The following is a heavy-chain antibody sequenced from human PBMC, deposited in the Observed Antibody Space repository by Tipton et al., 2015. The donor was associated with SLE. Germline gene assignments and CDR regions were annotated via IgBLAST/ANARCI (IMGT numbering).Heavy chain of an antibody. D-gene: IGHD2-8*01. CDR2: ISDGGGT. J-gene: IGHJ6*02. CDR3: ARGMLTWRGAIIGVDV. CDR1: GGSISSNY. Sequence: TLFLTCSVSGGSISSNYWIWIRQPPGKGLEWIGYISDGGGTNHNPSLKSRVTISVDPAKNQFSLKLTSVTAADTAVYYCARGMLTWRGAIIGVDVWGQGTSVNVSS. V-gene: IGHV4-59*08.